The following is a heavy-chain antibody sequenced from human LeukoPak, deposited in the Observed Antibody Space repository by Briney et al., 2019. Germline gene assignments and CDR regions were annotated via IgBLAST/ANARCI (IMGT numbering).Heavy chain of an antibody. CDR1: GFTFSDYY. CDR3: AKGSYYDSSGSFYFDY. CDR2: ISGSGSPI. D-gene: IGHD3-22*01. Sequence: GGSLRLSCAASGFTFSDYYMSWIRQASGKGPEWLSYISGSGSPIFYADSVKGRFIISRDNAKNSLYLQMNSLRAEDTAVYYCAKGSYYDSSGSFYFDYWGQGTLVAVSS. V-gene: IGHV3-11*01. J-gene: IGHJ4*02.